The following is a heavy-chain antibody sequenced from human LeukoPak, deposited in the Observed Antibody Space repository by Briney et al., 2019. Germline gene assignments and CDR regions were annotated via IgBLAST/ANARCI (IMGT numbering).Heavy chain of an antibody. CDR2: IYYSGST. J-gene: IGHJ3*02. D-gene: IGHD2-2*01. CDR3: ARGGGGDIVVVPAADDAFDI. V-gene: IGHV4-30-4*08. Sequence: SETLSLTCTVSGGSISSGDYYWSWIRQPPGKGLEWIGYIYYSGSTYYNPSLKSRVTISVDTSKNQFSLKLSSVTAADTAVYYCARGGGGDIVVVPAADDAFDIWGQGTMVTVSS. CDR1: GGSISSGDYY.